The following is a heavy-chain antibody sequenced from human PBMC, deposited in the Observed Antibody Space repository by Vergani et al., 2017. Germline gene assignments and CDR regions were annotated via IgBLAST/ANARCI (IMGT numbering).Heavy chain of an antibody. J-gene: IGHJ6*03. Sequence: EVQLVQSGAEVKKPGESLKTSCKGSGYSFTSYWIGWVRQMPGKGLEWMGMIYPGDSDTRYSPSFQGQVTISADKSISTAYLQWSSLKASDTAMYYCAGHLHCSSTSCSGIYYMDVWGKGTMVTVSS. V-gene: IGHV5-51*03. CDR3: AGHLHCSSTSCSGIYYMDV. CDR2: IYPGDSDT. CDR1: GYSFTSYW. D-gene: IGHD2-2*01.